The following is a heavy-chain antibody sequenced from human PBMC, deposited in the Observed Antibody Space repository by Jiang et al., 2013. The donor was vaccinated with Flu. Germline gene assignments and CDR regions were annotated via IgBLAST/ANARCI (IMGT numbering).Heavy chain of an antibody. J-gene: IGHJ3*02. CDR2: IDPSNGGT. CDR3: ARGSYGGSDGFDM. D-gene: IGHD2-15*01. V-gene: IGHV1-46*01. CDR1: GYIFTTSY. Sequence: SGAEVKKPGASVKVSCKASGYIFTTSYMHWVRQAPGQGLEWMGIIDPSNGGTNYAQKFQGRVNMTRDTSTSTVYMELSSLRSEDTAVYYCARGSYGGSDGFDMWGQGTMVTVSS.